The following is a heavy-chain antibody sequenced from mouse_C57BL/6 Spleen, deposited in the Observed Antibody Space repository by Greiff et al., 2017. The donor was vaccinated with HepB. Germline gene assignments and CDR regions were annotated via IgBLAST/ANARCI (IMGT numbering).Heavy chain of an antibody. CDR2: IYPGDGET. V-gene: IGHV1-82*01. J-gene: IGHJ3*01. CDR3: ASRDSSGWFAY. CDR1: GYAFSSSW. Sequence: QVHVKQSGAELVKPGASVKISCKASGYAFSSSWMNWVKQRPGQGLEWIGRIYPGDGETNYNGKFKGKATLTADKSSSTAYMQLSSLTAEDSAVYFCASRDSSGWFAYWGQGTLVTVSA. D-gene: IGHD3-2*02.